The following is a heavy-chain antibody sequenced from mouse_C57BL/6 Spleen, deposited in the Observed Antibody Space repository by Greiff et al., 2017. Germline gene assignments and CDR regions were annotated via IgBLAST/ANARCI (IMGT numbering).Heavy chain of an antibody. CDR1: GYTFTDYE. CDR3: TRGNYGSSGY. V-gene: IGHV1-15*01. Sequence: QVQLQQSGAELVRPGASVTLSCKASGYTFTDYEMHWVKQTPVHGLEWIGALDPETGGTAYNQTFKGKAILTADKASSTAYIELRSLTSEDSAVYYCTRGNYGSSGYWGQGTTLTVSS. J-gene: IGHJ2*01. D-gene: IGHD1-1*01. CDR2: LDPETGGT.